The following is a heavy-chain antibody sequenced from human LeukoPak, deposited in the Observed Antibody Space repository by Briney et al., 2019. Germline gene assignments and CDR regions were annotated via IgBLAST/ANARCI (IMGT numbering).Heavy chain of an antibody. Sequence: SETLSLTCTVSGGSISSGGYYWSWIRQPAGKGLEWIGRIYTSGSTNYNPSLKSRVTISVDTSKNQFSLKLSSVTAADTAVYYCARDTRLGAAAWGQGTLVTVSS. J-gene: IGHJ5*02. V-gene: IGHV4-61*02. CDR2: IYTSGST. CDR3: ARDTRLGAAA. CDR1: GGSISSGGYY. D-gene: IGHD6-25*01.